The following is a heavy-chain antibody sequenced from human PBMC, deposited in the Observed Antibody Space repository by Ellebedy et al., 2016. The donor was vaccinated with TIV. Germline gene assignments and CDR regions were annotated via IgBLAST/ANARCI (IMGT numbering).Heavy chain of an antibody. CDR1: GFSFDIYS. V-gene: IGHV3-30-3*01. CDR2: ITYDGSNQ. D-gene: IGHD3-3*01. CDR3: SGWRSGTHSKLDY. J-gene: IGHJ4*02. Sequence: PGGSLRLSCEASGFSFDIYSMHWVRQAPGKGLEWVAVITYDGSNQHYADSVKGRFTISRDNSKKTLYLLMSSLRAEDTAVYFCSGWRSGTHSKLDYWGQGTLVTVSS.